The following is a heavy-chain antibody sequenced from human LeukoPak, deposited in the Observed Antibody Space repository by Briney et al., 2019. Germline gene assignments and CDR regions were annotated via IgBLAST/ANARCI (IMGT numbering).Heavy chain of an antibody. Sequence: ASVKVSCKVSGYTLTELSMHWVRQAPGKGLEWMGGFDPEDGETIYAQKFQGRVTMTEDTSTDTAYMELSSLRSEDTAVYYCARDGRRYSSSSNNWFDPWGQGTLVTVSS. CDR2: FDPEDGET. J-gene: IGHJ5*02. CDR1: GYTLTELS. D-gene: IGHD6-13*01. CDR3: ARDGRRYSSSSNNWFDP. V-gene: IGHV1-24*01.